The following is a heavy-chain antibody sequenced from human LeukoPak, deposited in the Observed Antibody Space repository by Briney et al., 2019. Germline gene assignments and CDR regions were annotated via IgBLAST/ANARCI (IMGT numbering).Heavy chain of an antibody. D-gene: IGHD2-2*02. Sequence: GGSLRLSCAASGFTFDDYAMHWVRQAPGKGLEWVSSISSSSSYIYYADSVKGRFTISRDNAKNSLYLQMNSLRAEDTAVYYCARVGCSSTSCYNDYWGQGTLVTVSS. CDR3: ARVGCSSTSCYNDY. J-gene: IGHJ4*02. CDR2: ISSSSSYI. V-gene: IGHV3-21*01. CDR1: GFTFDDYA.